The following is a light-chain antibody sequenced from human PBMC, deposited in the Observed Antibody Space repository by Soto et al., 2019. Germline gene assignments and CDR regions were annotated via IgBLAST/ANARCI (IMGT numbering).Light chain of an antibody. V-gene: IGLV2-11*01. CDR2: DVS. Sequence: QSALTQPRSVSGSPGQSVTISCTGTSNDVGGYNFVSWYQQHPGKVPTLFISDVSRRPSGVPDRFSGSKSGNTASLTISGLQAEDEADYYCSSYAGSYTLVFGGGTKLTVL. CDR3: SSYAGSYTLV. CDR1: SNDVGGYNF. J-gene: IGLJ2*01.